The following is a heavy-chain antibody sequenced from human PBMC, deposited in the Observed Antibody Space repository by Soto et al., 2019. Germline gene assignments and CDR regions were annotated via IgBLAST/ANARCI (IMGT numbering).Heavy chain of an antibody. CDR3: ARLIDYYDSSGYCDY. J-gene: IGHJ4*02. CDR1: GFTFSSYS. CDR2: ISSSSSYI. V-gene: IGHV3-21*01. D-gene: IGHD3-22*01. Sequence: GGSLRLSCAASGFTFSSYSMNWVRQAPGKGLEWVSSISSSSSYIYYADSVKGRFTISRDNAKNSLYLQMNSLRAEDTAVYYCARLIDYYDSSGYCDYWGQGTLVTVSS.